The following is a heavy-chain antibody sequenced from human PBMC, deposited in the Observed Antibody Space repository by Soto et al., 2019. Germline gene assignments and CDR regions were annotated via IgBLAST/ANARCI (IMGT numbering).Heavy chain of an antibody. J-gene: IGHJ6*02. D-gene: IGHD3-10*01. CDR1: GGSISSGNYY. V-gene: IGHV4-30-4*01. Sequence: QVQLQESGPGLVKPSETLSLTCTVSGGSISSGNYYWSWIRQPPGKGLEWIGYIFYSGTTYYNPSLKSRAAISVDTSKNQFSLKLSSLTAADAGVYYCARVSGWFGEFNYYYNGMDVWGQGTTVTVSS. CDR2: IFYSGTT. CDR3: ARVSGWFGEFNYYYNGMDV.